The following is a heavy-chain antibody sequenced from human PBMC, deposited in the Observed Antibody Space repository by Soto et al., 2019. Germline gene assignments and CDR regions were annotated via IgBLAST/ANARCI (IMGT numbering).Heavy chain of an antibody. CDR1: GGSISSGGYY. Sequence: SETLSLTCTVSGGSISSGGYYWSWNRQHPGKGLEWIGYIYYSGSTYYNPSLKSRVTISVDTSKNQFSLKLSSVTAADTAVYYCARERTSMDIVATIYYYYMDVWGKGTTVTVSS. CDR3: ARERTSMDIVATIYYYYMDV. J-gene: IGHJ6*03. D-gene: IGHD5-12*01. V-gene: IGHV4-31*03. CDR2: IYYSGST.